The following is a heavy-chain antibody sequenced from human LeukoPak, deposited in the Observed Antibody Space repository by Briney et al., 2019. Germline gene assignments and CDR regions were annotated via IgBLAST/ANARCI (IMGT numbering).Heavy chain of an antibody. V-gene: IGHV3-23*01. CDR3: AKRTPPGEYAFDI. CDR1: GFTFSSCD. D-gene: IGHD2-21*01. J-gene: IGHJ3*02. Sequence: GGSLRLSCAAAGFTFSSCDMNWVRQAPGKGLEWVSVISGSGGTTYYADSGKGRFTISRDNSKNTLYLQMNSLRAEDTAVYYCAKRTPPGEYAFDIWGQGTMVTVSS. CDR2: ISGSGGTT.